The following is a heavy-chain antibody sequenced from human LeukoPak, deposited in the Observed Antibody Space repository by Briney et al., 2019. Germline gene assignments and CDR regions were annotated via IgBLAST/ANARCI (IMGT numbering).Heavy chain of an antibody. CDR3: ARFDSFGGSFDP. D-gene: IGHD3-16*01. CDR1: GGTFSSYA. J-gene: IGHJ5*02. V-gene: IGHV1-69*05. CDR2: IIPIFGTA. Sequence: ASVKLSCKASGGTFSSYAISWVRLAPGPGHEWMGRIIPIFGTANYAQKFQGRVTITTDESTSTAYMQLSSPRSEDTAGYYCARFDSFGGSFDPWGQGTLVTVS.